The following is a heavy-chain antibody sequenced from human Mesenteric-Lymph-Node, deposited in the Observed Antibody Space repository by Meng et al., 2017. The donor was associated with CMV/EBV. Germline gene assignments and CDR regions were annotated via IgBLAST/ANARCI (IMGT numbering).Heavy chain of an antibody. CDR1: GFTFSRYA. Sequence: GESLKISCAASGFTFSRYAIHWVRQAPGKGLEWVAVISYDGSNKYYADSMKGRFAISRDNSKNTLYLQMNSLRDEDTAVYYCASVIGYCSGGYCNYYYFYGMDVWGQGTTVTVSS. V-gene: IGHV3-30*09. CDR3: ASVIGYCSGGYCNYYYFYGMDV. CDR2: ISYDGSNK. J-gene: IGHJ6*02. D-gene: IGHD2-15*01.